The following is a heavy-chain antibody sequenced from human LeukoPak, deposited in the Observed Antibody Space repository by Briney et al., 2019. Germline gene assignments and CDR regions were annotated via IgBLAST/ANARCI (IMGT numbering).Heavy chain of an antibody. V-gene: IGHV3-74*01. J-gene: IGHJ4*02. CDR3: VRGLLGPDY. D-gene: IGHD7-27*01. CDR1: GFTFSSYW. Sequence: PGGSLRLSCAASGFTFSSYWMHWVRQAPGKGLMWVSRINNDGSGTVYADSVEGRFTISRDNAKNTVYLQMNSPRADDTAVYYCVRGLLGPDYWGQGTQVTVSS. CDR2: INNDGSGT.